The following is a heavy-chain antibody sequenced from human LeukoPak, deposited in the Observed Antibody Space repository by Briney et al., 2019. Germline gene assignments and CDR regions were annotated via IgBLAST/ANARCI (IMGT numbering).Heavy chain of an antibody. Sequence: RGSLRLSCASSGFTFSNYGMTWVREAPGKELAWVSSISSDSSYIHYADSLEGRFTISRDNAKNSLYLQMNSLRDEDTAVYYCAVNHRDGYSELGFWGQGTLVTVSS. CDR3: AVNHRDGYSELGF. CDR2: ISSDSSYI. J-gene: IGHJ4*02. V-gene: IGHV3-21*01. D-gene: IGHD5-24*01. CDR1: GFTFSNYG.